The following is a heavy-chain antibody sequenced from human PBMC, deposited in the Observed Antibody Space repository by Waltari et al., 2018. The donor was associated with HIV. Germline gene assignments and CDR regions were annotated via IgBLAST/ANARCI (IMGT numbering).Heavy chain of an antibody. D-gene: IGHD3-22*01. J-gene: IGHJ3*02. CDR3: ARTYHYDSSGPDAFDI. V-gene: IGHV3-72*01. CDR1: GFTFSDHY. Sequence: EVQLVESGGGLVQPGGSLRLSCAASGFTFSDHYMDWVRQAPGKGLEWVGRTRNKANSYTTEYAASVKGRCTISRDDSKNSLYLQMNSLKTEDTAVYYCARTYHYDSSGPDAFDIWGQGTMVTVSS. CDR2: TRNKANSYTT.